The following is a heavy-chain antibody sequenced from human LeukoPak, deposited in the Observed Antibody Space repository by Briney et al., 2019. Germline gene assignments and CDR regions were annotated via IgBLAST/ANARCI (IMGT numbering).Heavy chain of an antibody. J-gene: IGHJ3*02. Sequence: PSETLSLTCTVSGGSISSSSYYLGWIRQPPGKGLEWIGSIYYSGSTYYNPSLKSRVTISVDTSKNQFSLKLSSVTAADTAVYYCARAVGYGDFTGAFDIWGQGTMVTVSS. V-gene: IGHV4-39*07. CDR3: ARAVGYGDFTGAFDI. CDR2: IYYSGST. CDR1: GGSISSSSYY. D-gene: IGHD4-17*01.